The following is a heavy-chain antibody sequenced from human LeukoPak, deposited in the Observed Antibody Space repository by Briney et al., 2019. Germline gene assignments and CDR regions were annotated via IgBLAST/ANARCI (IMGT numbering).Heavy chain of an antibody. CDR2: MFYSGST. J-gene: IGHJ4*02. D-gene: IGHD4-17*01. Sequence: SETLSLTCTVSGGSFSSGSYYWSWVRQPPGTGLEWIGYMFYSGSTNYNPSLKSRVTISVDTSKNQISLKLSSVTAADTAVYYCARGRYGDYPPFDYWGQGTLVTVSS. CDR1: GGSFSSGSYY. V-gene: IGHV4-61*01. CDR3: ARGRYGDYPPFDY.